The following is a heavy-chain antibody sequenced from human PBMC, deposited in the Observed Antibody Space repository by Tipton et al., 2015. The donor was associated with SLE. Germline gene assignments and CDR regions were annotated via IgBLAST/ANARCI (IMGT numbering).Heavy chain of an antibody. CDR2: IYYSGST. V-gene: IGHV4-59*01. D-gene: IGHD3-3*02. J-gene: IGHJ6*02. Sequence: TLSLTCTVSGDSISRYYWSWIRQPPGKGLEWIGYIYYSGSTNYNPSLKSRITISLDTSKNQFSLKLHSVTAADTAVCYCARDLASYYGVDVWGQGTTVTVSS. CDR3: ARDLASYYGVDV. CDR1: GDSISRYY.